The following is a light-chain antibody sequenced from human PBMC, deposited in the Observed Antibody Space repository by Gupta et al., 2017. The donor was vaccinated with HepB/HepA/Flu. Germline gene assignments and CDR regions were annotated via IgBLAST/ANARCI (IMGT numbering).Light chain of an antibody. CDR1: QSLSGSL. CDR3: HQYGASPRT. CDR2: GAS. V-gene: IGKV3-20*01. J-gene: IGKJ1*01. Sequence: EIVLTQSPGTLSLSPGERATLSCRASQSLSGSLLAWYQQKPGQAPRLLIYGASSRANGIPDRLTGSGSGTDFTLTINRREPEDFAVYFCHQYGASPRTFGKGTKVEIK.